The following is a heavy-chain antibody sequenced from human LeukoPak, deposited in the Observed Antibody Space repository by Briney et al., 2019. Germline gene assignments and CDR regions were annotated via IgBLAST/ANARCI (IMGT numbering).Heavy chain of an antibody. J-gene: IGHJ4*02. CDR1: GYIFAHNG. D-gene: IGHD6-13*01. CDR3: ARAPPGMTMGPGDY. Sequence: ASVRVSCKTSGYIFAHNGISWVRQAPGQGPEWMGWIGAYNGDTNYAQNFQGRVTMTRDTSTSTVYMELRSLRSDDTAVYYCARAPPGMTMGPGDYWGQGALVIVSS. V-gene: IGHV1-18*01. CDR2: IGAYNGDT.